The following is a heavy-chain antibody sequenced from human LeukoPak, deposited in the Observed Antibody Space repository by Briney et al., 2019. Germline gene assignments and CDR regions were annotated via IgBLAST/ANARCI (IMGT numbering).Heavy chain of an antibody. CDR1: GGFLNNQY. CDR2: ILYSGTT. D-gene: IGHD2-8*01. V-gene: IGHV4-59*08. Sequence: SETLSLTCSVSGGFLNNQYWTWIRQPPGKGLEWIGYILYSGTTNYNPSLKSRVTISVDRSTNQFSLKLTSVSVADTAVYYCARRYCANGGCYGNDSFDSWGRGTLVTVSS. CDR3: ARRYCANGGCYGNDSFDS. J-gene: IGHJ4*02.